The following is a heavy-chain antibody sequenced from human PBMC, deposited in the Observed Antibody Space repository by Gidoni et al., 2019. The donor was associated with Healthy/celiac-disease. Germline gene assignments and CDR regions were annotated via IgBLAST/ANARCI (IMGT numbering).Heavy chain of an antibody. Sequence: QVQLQESGPGLVKPSGTLSLTCAVSGGPISRSNWWSWVRQPPGKGLEWIGEIYHSGSTNYNPSLKSRVTISVDKSKNQFSLKLSSVTAADTAVYYCARGYCSGGSCYSGYYYGMDVWGQGTTVTVSS. V-gene: IGHV4-4*02. J-gene: IGHJ6*02. CDR2: IYHSGST. CDR1: GGPISRSNW. D-gene: IGHD2-15*01. CDR3: ARGYCSGGSCYSGYYYGMDV.